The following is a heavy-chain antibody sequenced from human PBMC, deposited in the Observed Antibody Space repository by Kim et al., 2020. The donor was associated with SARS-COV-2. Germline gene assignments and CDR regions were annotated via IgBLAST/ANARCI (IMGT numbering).Heavy chain of an antibody. Sequence: SETLSLTCTVSGGSISSGGYYWSWIRQHPGKGLEWIGYIYYSGSTYYNPSLKSRVTISVDTSKNQFSLKLSSVTAADTAVYYCARAATIFGVVISHFEYWGQGTLVTVSS. CDR1: GGSISSGGYY. D-gene: IGHD3-3*01. CDR3: ARAATIFGVVISHFEY. CDR2: IYYSGST. V-gene: IGHV4-31*03. J-gene: IGHJ4*02.